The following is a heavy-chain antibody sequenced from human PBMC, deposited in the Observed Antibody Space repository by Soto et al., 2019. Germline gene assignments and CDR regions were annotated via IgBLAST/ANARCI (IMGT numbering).Heavy chain of an antibody. D-gene: IGHD4-17*01. J-gene: IGHJ6*02. Sequence: SQTLSLTCAISGDSVSSNSAAWNWIRQSPSRGLEWLGRTYYRSKWYNDYAVSVKSRITINPDTSKNQFSLQLNSVTPEDTAVYYCARELRGDILRGFDVLHYYYGMDVWGQGTTVAVSS. CDR3: ARELRGDILRGFDVLHYYYGMDV. CDR2: TYYRSKWYN. CDR1: GDSVSSNSAA. V-gene: IGHV6-1*01.